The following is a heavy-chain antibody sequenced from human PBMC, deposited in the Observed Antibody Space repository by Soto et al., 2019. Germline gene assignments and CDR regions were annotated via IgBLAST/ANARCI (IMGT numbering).Heavy chain of an antibody. V-gene: IGHV3-30-3*01. D-gene: IGHD3-9*01. CDR1: GFTFSSYA. CDR3: ARGLRATYTYYDILTGPTSYGMDV. CDR2: ISYDGSNK. J-gene: IGHJ6*02. Sequence: PGGSLRLSCAASGFTFSSYAMHWVRQAPGKGLEWVAVISYDGSNKYYADSVKGRFTVSRDNSKNTLYLQMNSLRAEDTAVYYCARGLRATYTYYDILTGPTSYGMDVWGQGTTVTVS.